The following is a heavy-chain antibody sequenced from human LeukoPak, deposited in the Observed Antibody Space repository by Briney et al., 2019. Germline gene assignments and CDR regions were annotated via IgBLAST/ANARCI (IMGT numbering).Heavy chain of an antibody. J-gene: IGHJ4*02. CDR1: GYTFTSYY. CDR3: ASGARYYYDSSGYYEDY. Sequence: ASVKVSCKASGYTFTSYYMHWVRQAPGQGLEWVGIINPSGGSTSYAQKFQGRVTMTRDTSTSTVYMELSSLRSEDTAVYYCASGARYYYDSSGYYEDYWGQGTLVTVSS. V-gene: IGHV1-46*01. D-gene: IGHD3-22*01. CDR2: INPSGGST.